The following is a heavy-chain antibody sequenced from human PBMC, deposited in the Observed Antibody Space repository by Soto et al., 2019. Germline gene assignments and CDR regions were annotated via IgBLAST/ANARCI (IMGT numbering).Heavy chain of an antibody. CDR1: GFTFSSYG. Sequence: GGSLRLSCAASGFTFSSYGMHWVRQAPGKGLEWVAVISYDGSNKYYADSVKGRFTISRDNSKNTLYLQMNSLRAEDTAVYYCAKDNDYDYIWGSYRWYYFDYWGQGTLVTVSS. CDR3: AKDNDYDYIWGSYRWYYFDY. J-gene: IGHJ4*02. D-gene: IGHD3-16*02. V-gene: IGHV3-30*18. CDR2: ISYDGSNK.